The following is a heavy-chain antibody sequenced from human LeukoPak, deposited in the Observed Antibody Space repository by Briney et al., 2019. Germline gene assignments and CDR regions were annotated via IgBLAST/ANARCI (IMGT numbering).Heavy chain of an antibody. CDR2: ISSSGSTI. Sequence: GGSLRLSCAASGFTFSDYYMSWIRQAPGKGLEWVSYISSSGSTIYYADSVKGRFTISRDSAKNSLYLQMNSLRAEDTAVYYCARGGKRPSDSSGYYSNWFDPWGQGTLVTVSS. CDR3: ARGGKRPSDSSGYYSNWFDP. CDR1: GFTFSDYY. D-gene: IGHD3-22*01. V-gene: IGHV3-11*04. J-gene: IGHJ5*02.